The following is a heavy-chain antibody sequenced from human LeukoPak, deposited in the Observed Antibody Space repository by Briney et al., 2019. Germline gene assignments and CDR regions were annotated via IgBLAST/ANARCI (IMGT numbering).Heavy chain of an antibody. CDR1: GFTFSRYD. CDR3: ARSVAAATSGNYGMDV. CDR2: IGAAGDT. J-gene: IGHJ6*02. D-gene: IGHD6-13*01. Sequence: GGSLRLSCAASGFTFSRYDMHWVRQTTGKGLEWVSAIGAAGDTYYPGSVKGRFTISREDVKNSLYLQMNSLRAGDTAVYYCARSVAAATSGNYGMDVWGQGTTVIVSS. V-gene: IGHV3-13*01.